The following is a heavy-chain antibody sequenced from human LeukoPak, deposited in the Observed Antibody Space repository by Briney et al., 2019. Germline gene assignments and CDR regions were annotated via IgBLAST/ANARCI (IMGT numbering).Heavy chain of an antibody. CDR3: ARDLQPSGSYLQH. D-gene: IGHD1-26*01. J-gene: IGHJ1*01. Sequence: PGGSLRLSCAASGFTFSSYAMHWVRQAPGKGLEWVAVISYDGSNKYYADSVKGRFAISRDNSKNTLYLQMNSLRAEDTAVYYCARDLQPSGSYLQHWGQGTLVTVSS. CDR2: ISYDGSNK. V-gene: IGHV3-30*09. CDR1: GFTFSSYA.